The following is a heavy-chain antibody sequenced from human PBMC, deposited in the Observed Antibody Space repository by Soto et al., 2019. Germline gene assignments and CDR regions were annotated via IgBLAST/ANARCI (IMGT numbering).Heavy chain of an antibody. J-gene: IGHJ6*02. CDR2: IWYDGSNK. Sequence: LRLSCAASGFTFSSHGMHWVRQAPGKGLEWVAVIWYDGSNKYYEESVKGRFTISRDNSKNTLYLQMNSLRAEDTAVYYCARGVGNFYYSMDVWGQGTTVTVSS. CDR1: GFTFSSHG. CDR3: ARGVGNFYYSMDV. V-gene: IGHV3-33*01.